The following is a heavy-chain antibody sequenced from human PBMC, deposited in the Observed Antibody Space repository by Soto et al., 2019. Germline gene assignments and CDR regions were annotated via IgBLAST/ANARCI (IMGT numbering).Heavy chain of an antibody. Sequence: EVQLVESGGGLVKPGGSLRLSCAASGFTFSSHSMNWVRQAPGKGLEWVSSISSSSTYIYYADSVKGRFTISRDNAKNSLYLQMNRLRAADTAVYYCASHPRDSSGYWYYFDYWGQGTLVTVSS. CDR3: ASHPRDSSGYWYYFDY. V-gene: IGHV3-21*01. CDR2: ISSSSTYI. CDR1: GFTFSSHS. J-gene: IGHJ4*02. D-gene: IGHD3-22*01.